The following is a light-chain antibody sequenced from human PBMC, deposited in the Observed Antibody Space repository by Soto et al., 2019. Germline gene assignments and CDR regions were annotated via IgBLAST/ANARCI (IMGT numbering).Light chain of an antibody. CDR1: QSISTY. Sequence: DIQMTQSPSSLSASVGDRVTITCRASQSISTYLNWYQQKPGKAPKLLIFAAYSLQSGVPSRFSGRGSGTEFTLSISSLQAEDSATYSCQQSYSSPRTFGQGTKVEIK. V-gene: IGKV1-39*01. CDR2: AAY. J-gene: IGKJ1*01. CDR3: QQSYSSPRT.